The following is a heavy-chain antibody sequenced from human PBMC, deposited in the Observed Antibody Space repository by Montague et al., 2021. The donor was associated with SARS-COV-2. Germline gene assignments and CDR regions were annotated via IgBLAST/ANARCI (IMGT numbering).Heavy chain of an antibody. CDR2: IWYDGTTQ. V-gene: IGHV3-33*08. CDR3: ARELVAAAGIPHYLYSGLDV. J-gene: IGHJ6*02. Sequence: SLRLSCAASGFTFNTYGMHWVRQFPGKGLEWVAAIWYDGTTQYYIDSVKGRFTVSRDNSQSTLYLQMNSLRTEDTAVYFCARELVAAAGIPHYLYSGLDVWGQGTTVAVSS. D-gene: IGHD6-19*01. CDR1: GFTFNTYG.